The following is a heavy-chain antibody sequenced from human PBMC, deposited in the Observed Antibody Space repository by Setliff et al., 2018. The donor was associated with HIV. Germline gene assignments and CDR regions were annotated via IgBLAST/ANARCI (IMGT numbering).Heavy chain of an antibody. J-gene: IGHJ6*03. CDR2: IYTSGST. CDR3: ARNPTRSKVPRPYNHMDV. CDR1: GYSISSGYY. D-gene: IGHD1-1*01. Sequence: PSETLSLTCAVSGYSISSGYYWCWIRQPAGKGLEWIGRIYTSGSTNYNPSRKSRVTMSVDTSKNQLSLKLSSVTAADTAVYYCARNPTRSKVPRPYNHMDVWSKGNTVTVSS. V-gene: IGHV4-4*07.